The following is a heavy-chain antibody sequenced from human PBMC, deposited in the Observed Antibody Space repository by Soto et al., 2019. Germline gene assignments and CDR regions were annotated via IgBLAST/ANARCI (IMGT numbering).Heavy chain of an antibody. J-gene: IGHJ3*02. CDR3: AKFDRPAWDDFWSGYYDAFDI. D-gene: IGHD3-3*01. CDR1: GFTFSSYA. Sequence: GGSLRLSCAASGFTFSSYAMSWVRQAPGKGLEWVSAISGSGGSTYYADSVKGRFTISRDNSKNTLYLQMNSLRAEDTAVYYCAKFDRPAWDDFWSGYYDAFDIWGQGTMVTVSS. CDR2: ISGSGGST. V-gene: IGHV3-23*01.